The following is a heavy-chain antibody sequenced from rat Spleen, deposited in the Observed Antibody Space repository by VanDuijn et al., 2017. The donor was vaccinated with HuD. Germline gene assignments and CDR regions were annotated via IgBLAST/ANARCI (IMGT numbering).Heavy chain of an antibody. V-gene: IGHV5S23*01. CDR2: ISPGGGNT. CDR1: GFTFSNYD. D-gene: IGHD2-5*01. CDR3: ARQDTSGYSNWFAY. J-gene: IGHJ3*01. Sequence: EVQLVESGGDLVQPGRSLKLSCAASGFTFSNYDMAWVRQDSTKGLEWVASISPGGGNTYYRDSVKGRFTVSRDNSKSTLYLQVDSLRSEDTATYYCARQDTSGYSNWFAYWGQGTLVTVSS.